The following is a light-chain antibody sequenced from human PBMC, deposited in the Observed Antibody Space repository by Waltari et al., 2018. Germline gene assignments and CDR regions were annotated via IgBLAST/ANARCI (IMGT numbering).Light chain of an antibody. CDR3: QQSHSTPLT. CDR1: QSIFFH. CDR2: AAS. J-gene: IGKJ4*01. V-gene: IGKV1-39*01. Sequence: DIQMTQSPSSLSASVGDRVTITCRASQSIFFHLKWYQQKPGKAPKLLMYAASSLHSGVPLRFSGSGSETDYTLTIISLEPEDFATDYCQQSHSTPLTFGGGINVE.